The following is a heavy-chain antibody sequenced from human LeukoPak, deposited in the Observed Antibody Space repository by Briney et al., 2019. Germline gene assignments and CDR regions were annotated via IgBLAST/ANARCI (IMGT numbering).Heavy chain of an antibody. J-gene: IGHJ6*02. V-gene: IGHV4-39*01. D-gene: IGHD5-24*01. Sequence: PSETLSLTCTVSGGSISSSNYYWGWIRQPPGKGLEWIATIYYSGNTFYNPSLKSRVTISVDTSKNQFSLKLSSVTAADTAVYYCAKARRDAYNYGYAMDVWGQGTTVTVS. CDR3: AKARRDAYNYGYAMDV. CDR2: IYYSGNT. CDR1: GGSISSSNYY.